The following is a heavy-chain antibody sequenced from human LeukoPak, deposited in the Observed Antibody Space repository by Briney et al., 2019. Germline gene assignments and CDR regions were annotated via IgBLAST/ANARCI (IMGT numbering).Heavy chain of an antibody. V-gene: IGHV4-61*02. CDR2: IYTSGST. CDR3: ARVHFSSSWYSVDY. CDR1: GGSISSGSYY. Sequence: SETLSLTCTVSGGSISSGSYYWSWIRQPAGKGLEWIGRIYTSGSTNYNPSLKSRVTISVDTSKNQFSLKLSSVTAADTAVYYCARVHFSSSWYSVDYWGQGTLVTVSS. J-gene: IGHJ4*02. D-gene: IGHD6-13*01.